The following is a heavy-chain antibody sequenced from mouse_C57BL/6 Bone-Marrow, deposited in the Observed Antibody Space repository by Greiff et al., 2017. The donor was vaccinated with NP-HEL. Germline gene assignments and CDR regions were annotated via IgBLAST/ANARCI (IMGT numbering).Heavy chain of an antibody. D-gene: IGHD1-1*01. J-gene: IGHJ1*03. V-gene: IGHV14-3*01. CDR2: IDPANGNT. CDR1: GFNIKNTY. CDR3: ARGMAITTVVATDFDV. Sequence: VQLQQSVAELVRPGASVKLSCTASGFNIKNTYMHWVKQRPEQGLEWIGRIDPANGNTKYAPKFQGKATITADTSSNTAYLQLSSLTSEDTAIYCCARGMAITTVVATDFDVWGTGTTVTVSS.